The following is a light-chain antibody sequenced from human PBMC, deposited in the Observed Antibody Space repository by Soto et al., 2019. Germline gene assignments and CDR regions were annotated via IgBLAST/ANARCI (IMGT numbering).Light chain of an antibody. J-gene: IGLJ1*01. Sequence: QSVLTQPPSASGSPGQSVTISCTGTSSDVGGYNYVSWYQQHPGKAPKLMIYEVSKRPSGVPDRFSGSKSGDTASLTVSGLQAEDEADYDCISYGGSNNYVFGSGTKVTVL. CDR2: EVS. V-gene: IGLV2-8*01. CDR1: SSDVGGYNY. CDR3: ISYGGSNNYV.